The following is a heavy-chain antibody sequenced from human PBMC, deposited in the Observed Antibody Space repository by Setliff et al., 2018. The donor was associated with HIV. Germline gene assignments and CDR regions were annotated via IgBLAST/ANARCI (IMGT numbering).Heavy chain of an antibody. Sequence: PSETLSLTCTVSGGSISSSLYYWGWIRQPPGKGLEWIGSIYYSGSTYYNPSLKSRITISVDTSKNQFSLKLSSVTAADTAVYYCARKNRYCSGGSCYYFDSWGLGTLVTVSS. CDR3: ARKNRYCSGGSCYYFDS. V-gene: IGHV4-39*01. J-gene: IGHJ4*02. D-gene: IGHD2-15*01. CDR1: GGSISSSLYY. CDR2: IYYSGST.